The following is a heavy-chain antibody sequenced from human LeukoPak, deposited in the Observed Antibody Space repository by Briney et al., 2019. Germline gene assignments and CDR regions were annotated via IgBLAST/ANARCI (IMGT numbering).Heavy chain of an antibody. V-gene: IGHV3-74*01. D-gene: IGHD6-13*01. Sequence: GGSLRLSCAASGFTFSDYWMHWVRQAPGKGLVWVSRVNRDGSSTSYADSVKGRFTVSRDNAKNTLSLQMNSLRAEDTAVYYCAKSTSSWERVDYWGQGTLVTVSS. J-gene: IGHJ4*02. CDR3: AKSTSSWERVDY. CDR2: VNRDGSST. CDR1: GFTFSDYW.